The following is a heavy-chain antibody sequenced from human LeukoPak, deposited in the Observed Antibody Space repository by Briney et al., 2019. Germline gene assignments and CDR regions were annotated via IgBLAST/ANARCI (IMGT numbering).Heavy chain of an antibody. J-gene: IGHJ6*04. Sequence: GGSLRLSCAASGFTFSSYWMHWVRQAPGKGLVWVSRINSDGSSTSYADSVKGRFTISRDNAKNTLYLQMNSLRAEDTAVYYCAKQYRYCSSTSCYEMDVWGKGTTVTVSS. D-gene: IGHD2-2*01. CDR2: INSDGSST. CDR3: AKQYRYCSSTSCYEMDV. V-gene: IGHV3-74*01. CDR1: GFTFSSYW.